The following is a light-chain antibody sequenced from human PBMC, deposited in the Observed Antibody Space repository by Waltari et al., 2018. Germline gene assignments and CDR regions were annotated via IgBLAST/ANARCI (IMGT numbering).Light chain of an antibody. CDR1: HSDVGGYNY. J-gene: IGLJ1*01. Sequence: QSALTQPRSVSGSPGQSVTISCTGTHSDVGGYNYVPWYQQHPGKAPKLIIYDVDKRPSGVPDRFSGSKSGDTASLTISGLQADDEADYFCCSHSGIYTFYVFGTATKVTVL. CDR3: CSHSGIYTFYV. V-gene: IGLV2-11*01. CDR2: DVD.